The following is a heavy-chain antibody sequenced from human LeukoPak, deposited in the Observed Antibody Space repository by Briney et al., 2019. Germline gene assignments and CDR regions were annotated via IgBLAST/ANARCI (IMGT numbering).Heavy chain of an antibody. J-gene: IGHJ3*02. Sequence: PGGSLRLSCAASGFTFSSYGMHWVRQAPGKGLEWVAVIWYDGSNKYYADSVKGRFTISRDNSKNTLYLQMNSLRAEDTAVYYCARDGGTGAFDIWSQGTMVTVSS. D-gene: IGHD1-1*01. CDR3: ARDGGTGAFDI. CDR2: IWYDGSNK. V-gene: IGHV3-33*01. CDR1: GFTFSSYG.